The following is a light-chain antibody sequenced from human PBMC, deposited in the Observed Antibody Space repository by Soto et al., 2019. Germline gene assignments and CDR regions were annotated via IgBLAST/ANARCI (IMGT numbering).Light chain of an antibody. V-gene: IGKV3-11*01. CDR1: QSVSSY. CDR2: DAS. CDR3: QQRSNWPPWT. J-gene: IGKJ1*01. Sequence: ESGLTQYPGTLSFSPGEISALCCMVCQSVSSYLAWYQQKPRQAPRLLIYDASTRATGIPARFSGSGSGTDFTLTISSLEPEDFAVYYCQQRSNWPPWTFGQGTKVDI.